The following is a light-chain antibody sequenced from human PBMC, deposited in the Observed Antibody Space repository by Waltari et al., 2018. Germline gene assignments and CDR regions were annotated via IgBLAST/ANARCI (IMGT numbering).Light chain of an antibody. CDR1: SSALGGYNS. J-gene: IGLJ1*01. Sequence: QSALTQPASVSGSPGQSITISCPGTSSALGGYNSCSWYQQPPGKAPKPMIYDVSKRPSGVSHRFSGSKSGNTASLTISGLQAEDEADYYCSSYTSSSTYVFGTGTKVTVL. CDR3: SSYTSSSTYV. V-gene: IGLV2-14*01. CDR2: DVS.